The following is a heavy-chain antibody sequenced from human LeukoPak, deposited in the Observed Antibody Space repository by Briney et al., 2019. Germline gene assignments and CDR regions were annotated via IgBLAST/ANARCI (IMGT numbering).Heavy chain of an antibody. V-gene: IGHV3-53*01. CDR2: IYSGGNT. Sequence: PGGSLRLSCAVSGFTVSSNYMSWVRQAPGKGLEWVSLIYSGGNTYYADSVKGRFTISRDNSKNTLYLQMNSLRAEDTAVYYCARVWSRIVGATTSSHYWGQGTLVTVSS. J-gene: IGHJ4*02. CDR3: ARVWSRIVGATTSSHY. D-gene: IGHD1-26*01. CDR1: GFTVSSNY.